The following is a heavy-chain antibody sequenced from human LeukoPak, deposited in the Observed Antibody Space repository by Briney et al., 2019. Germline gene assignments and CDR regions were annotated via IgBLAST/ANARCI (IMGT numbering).Heavy chain of an antibody. Sequence: GGSLRLSCVTSGFSFSNYATNWVRQAPGKGLEWLAVIWYDGSYKSYADSVKGRFTISRDNSNNTLYLQMNSLRAEDTAIYYCVRDGMITFGGVDFDFWGQGTLVTVSS. V-gene: IGHV3-33*01. D-gene: IGHD3-16*01. CDR2: IWYDGSYK. J-gene: IGHJ4*02. CDR1: GFSFSNYA. CDR3: VRDGMITFGGVDFDF.